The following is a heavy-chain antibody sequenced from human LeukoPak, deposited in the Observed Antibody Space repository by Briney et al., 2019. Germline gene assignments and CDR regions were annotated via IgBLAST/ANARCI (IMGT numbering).Heavy chain of an antibody. CDR1: GGSISSYY. D-gene: IGHD6-13*01. CDR2: IYYSGST. Sequence: SETLSLTCTVSGGSISSYYWSWIRQPPGKGLEWIGCIYYSGSTNYNPSLKSRVTISVDTSKNQFSLKLSSVTAADTAVYYCAKDAAGPEYWGQGTLVTVSS. CDR3: AKDAAGPEY. V-gene: IGHV4-59*12. J-gene: IGHJ4*02.